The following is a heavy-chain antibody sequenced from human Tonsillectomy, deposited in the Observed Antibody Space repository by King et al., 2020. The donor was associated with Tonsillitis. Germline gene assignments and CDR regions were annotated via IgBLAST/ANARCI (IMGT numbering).Heavy chain of an antibody. J-gene: IGHJ4*02. CDR3: ARDPPDMLTFGGVIVHDY. CDR2: ISAYNGNT. V-gene: IGHV1-18*04. Sequence: VQLVESGAEVKKPGASVKVSCKASGYTFTSYGISWVRQAPGQGLEWMGWISAYNGNTNYAQKLQGRVTMTTDTSTSTAYMELRSLRSDDTAVYYCARDPPDMLTFGGVIVHDYWGQGTLVTVSS. D-gene: IGHD3-16*02. CDR1: GYTFTSYG.